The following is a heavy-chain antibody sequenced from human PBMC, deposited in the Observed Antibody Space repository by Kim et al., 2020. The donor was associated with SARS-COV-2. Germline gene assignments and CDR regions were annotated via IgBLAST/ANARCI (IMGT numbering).Heavy chain of an antibody. D-gene: IGHD6-19*01. CDR2: ISYDGTNK. CDR1: GFTFRNYA. CDR3: STGLAQWLASRYFYGMDV. J-gene: IGHJ6*04. Sequence: GGSLRLSCAASGFTFRNYALHWVRQAPGKGPEWVSVISYDGTNKYYADSVKGRFTISRDNAKDTLYLHINSLRIDDTALYYCSTGLAQWLASRYFYGMDVWGKGTPITVSS. V-gene: IGHV3-30-3*01.